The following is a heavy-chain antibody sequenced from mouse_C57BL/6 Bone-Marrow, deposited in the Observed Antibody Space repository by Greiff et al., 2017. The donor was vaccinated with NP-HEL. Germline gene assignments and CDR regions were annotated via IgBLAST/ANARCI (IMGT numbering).Heavy chain of an antibody. J-gene: IGHJ4*01. Sequence: EVQVVESGGDLVKPGGSLKLSCAASGFTFSSYGMSWVRQTPDKRLEWVATISSGGSYTYYPDSVKGRFPISRDNAKNTLYLQMSSLRSEDTAMYYCARRRGGRGPYYAMDYWGQGTSVTVSS. CDR2: ISSGGSYT. CDR3: ARRRGGRGPYYAMDY. CDR1: GFTFSSYG. D-gene: IGHD1-1*01. V-gene: IGHV5-6*01.